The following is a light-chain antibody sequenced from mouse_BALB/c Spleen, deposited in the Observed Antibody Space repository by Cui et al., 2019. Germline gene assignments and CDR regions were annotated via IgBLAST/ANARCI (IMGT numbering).Light chain of an antibody. V-gene: IGKV1-135*01. Sequence: DVVMTQTPLTLSVTIVQPASISCKSSQSLLDSDGQTYLNWLLQRPGQSPKRLIYLVSKLDSGVPGRFTGSGSGTDFTLKISGVEAEDLGVYYCGQGTHFPYTFGGGTKLEIK. CDR2: LVS. CDR3: GQGTHFPYT. CDR1: QSLLDSDGQTY. J-gene: IGKJ2*01.